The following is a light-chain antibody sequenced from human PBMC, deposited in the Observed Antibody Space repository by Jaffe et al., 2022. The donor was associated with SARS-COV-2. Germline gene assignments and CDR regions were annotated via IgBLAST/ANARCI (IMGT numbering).Light chain of an antibody. J-gene: IGKJ1*01. Sequence: DIQMTQSPSTLSAFVGDRVTVTCRASHSIDYWLAWYQQRPGRAPKLLIYKASTLEGGVPSRFSGSGSGTEFTLSISSLQPDDFATYYCQQYQTYPWTFGEGTKVEIK. CDR2: KAS. V-gene: IGKV1-5*03. CDR3: QQYQTYPWT. CDR1: HSIDYW.